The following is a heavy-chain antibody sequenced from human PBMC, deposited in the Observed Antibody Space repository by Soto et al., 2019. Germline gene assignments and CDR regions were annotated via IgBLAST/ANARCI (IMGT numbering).Heavy chain of an antibody. V-gene: IGHV3-48*01. D-gene: IGHD2-15*01. CDR2: ISSGSTTI. CDR1: GFTFSSYS. J-gene: IGHJ3*02. Sequence: LRLSCAASGFTFSSYSMNWVRQAPGKGLEWVSYISSGSTTIYYADSVKGRFTISRDNAQNSLYLQMNSLRAEDTAVYYCAREGYCSGGSCYLGPFDIWGQGTMVTVSS. CDR3: AREGYCSGGSCYLGPFDI.